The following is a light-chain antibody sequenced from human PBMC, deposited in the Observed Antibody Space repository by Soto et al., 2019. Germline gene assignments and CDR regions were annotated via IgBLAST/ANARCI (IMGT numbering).Light chain of an antibody. V-gene: IGKV1-5*03. J-gene: IGKJ2*01. CDR2: EAS. CDR1: QSINNW. Sequence: DIQMTQSPSTLSASVGDRVTITCRASQSINNWLAWYQQKPGKAPKLLIYEASSLLSGVPSRFSGSGSGTEFTLTISSLQPEDFADYYCQQYDSDSSTFGQGTKLDI. CDR3: QQYDSDSST.